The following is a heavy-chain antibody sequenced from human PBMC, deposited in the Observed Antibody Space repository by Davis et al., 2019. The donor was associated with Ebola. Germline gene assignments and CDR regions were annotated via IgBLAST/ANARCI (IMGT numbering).Heavy chain of an antibody. J-gene: IGHJ6*02. CDR2: VYFRGRT. D-gene: IGHD4-17*01. CDR3: ARTTVTDEIYYYYGMDV. V-gene: IGHV4-59*08. Sequence: GSLRLSCAVSGGTISSYYWSWIRQPPRKGLEWVGYVYFRGRTNSNPSLKSRVTISVDTSKNQFSLKLSSVTAADTAVYYCARTTVTDEIYYYYGMDVWGQGTTVTVSS. CDR1: GGTISSYY.